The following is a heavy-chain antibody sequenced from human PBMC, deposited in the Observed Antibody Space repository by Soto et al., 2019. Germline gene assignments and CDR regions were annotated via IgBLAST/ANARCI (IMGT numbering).Heavy chain of an antibody. CDR2: ISSSSFTI. V-gene: IGHV3-48*01. CDR1: GFRFCDYS. Sequence: PGGSLRLSCAASGFRFCDYSMNRVRQAPGRGLEWVSYISSSSFTIHYADSVEGRFAISRDNAKNSLYLQMNSLRVEDTAVYYCARVRALNDFWSGYQTNFDYWGQGTLVTVSS. CDR3: ARVRALNDFWSGYQTNFDY. J-gene: IGHJ4*02. D-gene: IGHD3-3*01.